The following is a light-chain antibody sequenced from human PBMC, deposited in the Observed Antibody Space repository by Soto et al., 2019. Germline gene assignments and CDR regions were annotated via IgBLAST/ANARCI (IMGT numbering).Light chain of an antibody. Sequence: DIQMTQSPSTLSASVGDRVTITCRASQSISTWLAWDQQKPGKAPNLLIYKASSLEGGVPSRFSGSGSGTEFTLNISSLQPDDFATDDCQQYSTYSRTFGQGTRVEIK. CDR3: QQYSTYSRT. J-gene: IGKJ1*01. CDR1: QSISTW. V-gene: IGKV1-5*03. CDR2: KAS.